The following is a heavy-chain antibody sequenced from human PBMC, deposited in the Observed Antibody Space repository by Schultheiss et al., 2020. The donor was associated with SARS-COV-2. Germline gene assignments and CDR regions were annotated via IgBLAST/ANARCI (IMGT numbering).Heavy chain of an antibody. D-gene: IGHD6-19*01. Sequence: GESLKISCAASGFTFSSYGMHWVRQAPGKGLEWVAVISYDGSNKYYADSVKGRFTISRDNSKNTLYLQMNSLRAEDTAVYYCAKRAVAGTSYYFDYWGQGTLVTVSS. V-gene: IGHV3-30*18. J-gene: IGHJ4*02. CDR1: GFTFSSYG. CDR2: ISYDGSNK. CDR3: AKRAVAGTSYYFDY.